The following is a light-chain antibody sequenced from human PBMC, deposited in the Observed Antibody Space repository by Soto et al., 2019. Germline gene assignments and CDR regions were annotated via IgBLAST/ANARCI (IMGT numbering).Light chain of an antibody. Sequence: QSALTQPAAVSGSPGQAITISCTGTSSDVGRFYYVSWYQQYPGKAPQLIIYEVKLRPLGFSNRFSGSKSDNTASLTISGLQAEDEADYYCSSYTDTNTLVCGGGTKLTVL. CDR2: EVK. CDR3: SSYTDTNTLV. CDR1: SSDVGRFYY. V-gene: IGLV2-14*01. J-gene: IGLJ3*02.